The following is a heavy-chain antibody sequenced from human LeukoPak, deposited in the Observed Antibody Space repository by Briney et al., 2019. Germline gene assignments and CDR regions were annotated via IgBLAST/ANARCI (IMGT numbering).Heavy chain of an antibody. D-gene: IGHD3-10*01. J-gene: IGHJ4*02. CDR3: ARVAGGSGSSESDY. CDR2: ISSSSNYT. V-gene: IGHV3-21*01. CDR1: GFTFSSYS. Sequence: PGGSLRLSCAASGFTFSSYSMNWVRQAPGKGLEWVSSISSSSNYTYYADSVKGRFTISRDNARNSLYLQMISLRAEDTAVYYCARVAGGSGSSESDYWGQGTLVTVSS.